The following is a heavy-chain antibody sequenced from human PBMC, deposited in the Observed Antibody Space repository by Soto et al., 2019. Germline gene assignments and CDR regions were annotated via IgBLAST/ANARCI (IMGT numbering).Heavy chain of an antibody. D-gene: IGHD3-22*01. CDR3: AKPVDMDYYESSGGSAFDI. J-gene: IGHJ3*02. CDR2: IYYSGST. V-gene: IGHV4-39*01. Sequence: QLQLQESGPGLVKPSETLSLTCTVSGGSISSSSYYWGWIRQPPGKGLEWIGSIYYSGSTYYNPSLKILVTISVDTSMNQFSLKLSSVTAADTAVYYCAKPVDMDYYESSGGSAFDIWGQGTMVTVSS. CDR1: GGSISSSSYY.